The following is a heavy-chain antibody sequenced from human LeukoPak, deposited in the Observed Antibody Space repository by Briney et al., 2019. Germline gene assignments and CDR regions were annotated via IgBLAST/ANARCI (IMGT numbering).Heavy chain of an antibody. CDR3: AKELSGPLLDY. CDR2: ISSSGSTI. CDR1: GFTFSDYY. Sequence: GGSLRLSCAASGFTFSDYYMSWIRQAPGKGLEWVSYISSSGSTIYYADSVKGRFTISRDNSKNTLYLQMNSLRAEDTAVYYCAKELSGPLLDYWGQGTLVTVSS. D-gene: IGHD2-15*01. J-gene: IGHJ4*02. V-gene: IGHV3-11*01.